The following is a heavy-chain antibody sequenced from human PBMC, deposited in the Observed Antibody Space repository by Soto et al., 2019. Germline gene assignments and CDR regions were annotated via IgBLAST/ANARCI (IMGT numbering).Heavy chain of an antibody. V-gene: IGHV3-73*01. J-gene: IGHJ6*03. Sequence: EVQLVESGGGLVQPGGSLKLSCAASGFTFSGSAMHWVRQASGKGLEWVGRIRSKANNYATAYGASVKGRFTISRDDSKNTAYLQMNSLKTEDTAVYYCSRQASDFLSGKPQYYMDVWGKGTTVTVSS. CDR1: GFTFSGSA. CDR2: IRSKANNYAT. D-gene: IGHD3-3*01. CDR3: SRQASDFLSGKPQYYMDV.